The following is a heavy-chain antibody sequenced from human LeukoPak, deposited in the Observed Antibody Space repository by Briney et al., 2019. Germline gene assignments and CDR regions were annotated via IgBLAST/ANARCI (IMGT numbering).Heavy chain of an antibody. V-gene: IGHV3-30*09. CDR3: ARAEYYYDSSGNWFDP. J-gene: IGHJ5*02. CDR2: ISYDGSNK. CDR1: GFTFSSYA. D-gene: IGHD3-22*01. Sequence: PGRSLRLSCAASGFTFSSYAMHWVRQAPGKGLEWVAVISYDGSNKYYADSVKGRFAISRDNSKNTLYLQMNSLRAEDTAVYYCARAEYYYDSSGNWFDPWGQGTLVTVSS.